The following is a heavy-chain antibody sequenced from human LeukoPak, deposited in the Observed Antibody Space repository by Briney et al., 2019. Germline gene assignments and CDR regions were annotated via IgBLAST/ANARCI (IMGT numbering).Heavy chain of an antibody. Sequence: SETLSLTCTVSGGSISSGGYYWSWIRRHPGKGLEWIGYIYYSGSTYYNPSLKSRVTISVDTSKNQFSLKLSSVTAADTAVYYCAREVLGYCSSTSCWYYFDYWGQGTLVTVSS. J-gene: IGHJ4*02. CDR3: AREVLGYCSSTSCWYYFDY. CDR1: GGSISSGGYY. V-gene: IGHV4-31*03. CDR2: IYYSGST. D-gene: IGHD2-2*01.